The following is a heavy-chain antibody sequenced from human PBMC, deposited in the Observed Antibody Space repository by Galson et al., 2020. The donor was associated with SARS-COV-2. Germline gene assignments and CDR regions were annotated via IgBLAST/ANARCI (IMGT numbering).Heavy chain of an antibody. CDR3: ARLVFGHYYDSKKDDAYDI. CDR2: ISRSGSTI. D-gene: IGHD3-22*01. V-gene: IGHV3-48*03. Sequence: GGSLRLSCAASGFLFRNYEMNWIRQAPGKGPEWISYISRSGSTIYYADSVKGRFTIARDNAKNSLYLQMTSLRAEDTAIYYCARLVFGHYYDSKKDDAYDIWGQGTMGTGFS. CDR1: GFLFRNYE. J-gene: IGHJ3*02.